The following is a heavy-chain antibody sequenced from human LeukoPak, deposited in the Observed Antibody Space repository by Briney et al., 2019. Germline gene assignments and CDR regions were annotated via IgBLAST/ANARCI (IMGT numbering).Heavy chain of an antibody. J-gene: IGHJ4*02. CDR3: AKKRELSSSWSTFHY. CDR1: EFTVSSNY. Sequence: PGGSLRLSCAASEFTVSSNYMSWVRQAPGKGLEWVAFISYDGSSKYYADSVKGRFTISRDNSKNTPYLQVDSLTAEDTAVYYCAKKRELSSSWSTFHYWGQGTLVTVSS. D-gene: IGHD6-13*01. CDR2: ISYDGSSK. V-gene: IGHV3-30*18.